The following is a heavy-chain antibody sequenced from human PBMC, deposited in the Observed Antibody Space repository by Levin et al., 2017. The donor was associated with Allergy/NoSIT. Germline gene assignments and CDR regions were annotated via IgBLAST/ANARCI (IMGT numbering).Heavy chain of an antibody. CDR1: GFTFRYGFMFTDYA. D-gene: IGHD3-9*01. CDR2: ISASGEKT. J-gene: IGHJ6*02. Sequence: GGSLRLSCKASGFTFRYGFMFTDYAMSWVRQAPGRGLEWVSGISASGEKTYYRDSVKGRFTISRDNSRNTLHLQLNGLRADDAAVYYCAKDLSRRLLTGYQGDHYYGMDVWGQGTTVTVSS. V-gene: IGHV3-23*01. CDR3: AKDLSRRLLTGYQGDHYYGMDV.